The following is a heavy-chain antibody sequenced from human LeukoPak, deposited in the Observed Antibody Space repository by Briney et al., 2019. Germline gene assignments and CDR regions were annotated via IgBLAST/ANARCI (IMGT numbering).Heavy chain of an antibody. CDR1: GASVSRYY. CDR2: VYYGGAT. CDR3: ARAGRWEGRPHAFDI. Sequence: NPSETLSLTCTVTGASVSRYYWSWIRQPPRKGLEWIGYVYYGGATNYNPSLKSRVTISVDTSKNHFSLKLSSVTAADTAVYYCARAGRWEGRPHAFDIWGQGTMVTVSS. D-gene: IGHD1-26*01. V-gene: IGHV4-59*02. J-gene: IGHJ3*02.